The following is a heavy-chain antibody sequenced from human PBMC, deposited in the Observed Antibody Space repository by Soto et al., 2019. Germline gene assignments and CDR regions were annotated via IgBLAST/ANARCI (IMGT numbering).Heavy chain of an antibody. J-gene: IGHJ4*02. CDR2: IFNSGTT. D-gene: IGHD1-26*01. CDR3: ALALGPTTGLDY. V-gene: IGHV4-31*02. Sequence: LSLTCSVSGASTVSHYHWTWIRQPPGKGLEWMGYIFNSGTTFYNPSLTGRLSISMDTSGNHFSLELRSVTAADTAVYYCALALGPTTGLDYWGQGTLVTVSS. CDR1: GASTVSHYH.